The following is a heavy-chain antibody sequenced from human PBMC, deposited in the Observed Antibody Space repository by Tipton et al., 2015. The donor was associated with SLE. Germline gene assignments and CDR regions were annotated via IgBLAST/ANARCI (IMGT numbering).Heavy chain of an antibody. CDR1: GFTFRDSW. V-gene: IGHV3-49*04. CDR3: SAGPYYFDSRAYYLTGVDAFDI. Sequence: SLRLSCAASGFTFRDSWMNWVRQAPGKGLEWIGFIRSRAYGGAPEYAASVRGRFTISRDDSKSIAYLQMNSLKTEDTAVYYCSAGPYYFDSRAYYLTGVDAFDIWGPGTVVTVSS. CDR2: IRSRAYGGAP. D-gene: IGHD3-22*01. J-gene: IGHJ3*02.